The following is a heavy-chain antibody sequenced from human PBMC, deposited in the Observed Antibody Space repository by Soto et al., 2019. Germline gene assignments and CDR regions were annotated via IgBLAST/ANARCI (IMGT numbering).Heavy chain of an antibody. CDR1: GGSISSSNW. CDR3: ARLELGTLSYYYYGMDV. V-gene: IGHV4-4*02. D-gene: IGHD1-7*01. Sequence: QVQLQESGPGLVKPSGTLSLTCAVSGGSISSSNWWSWVRQPPGKGLEWIGEIYHSGSTNYKPSLKRRVTISVDKSKIQFSLKLSSVTAADTAVYYCARLELGTLSYYYYGMDVWGQGTTVTVSS. J-gene: IGHJ6*02. CDR2: IYHSGST.